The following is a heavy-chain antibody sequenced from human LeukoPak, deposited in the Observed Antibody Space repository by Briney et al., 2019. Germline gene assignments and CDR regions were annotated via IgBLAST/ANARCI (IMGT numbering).Heavy chain of an antibody. Sequence: SQTLSLTCTVSGGSISSGGYYWSWIRQPPGKGLEWIGYIYYSGSTNYNPSLKSRVTISVDTSKNQFSLKLSSVTAADTAVYYCARQRELGYCSSTSCYADYYYGMDVWGQGTTVTVSS. D-gene: IGHD2-2*03. V-gene: IGHV4-61*08. CDR3: ARQRELGYCSSTSCYADYYYGMDV. CDR2: IYYSGST. CDR1: GGSISSGGYY. J-gene: IGHJ6*02.